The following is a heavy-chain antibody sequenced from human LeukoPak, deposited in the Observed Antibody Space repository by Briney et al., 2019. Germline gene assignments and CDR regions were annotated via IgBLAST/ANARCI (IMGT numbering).Heavy chain of an antibody. D-gene: IGHD4-17*01. J-gene: IGHJ4*02. V-gene: IGHV3-30*02. Sequence: GGSLRLSCAASGFTFSGYGMHSVRQGPGKGLEWVAFIRYDGITKFYIDSVKGRFAISRDNSKNTLSLQMNSLRTQDTAVYYCAALHTGTFVDYWGQGTLVSVSS. CDR3: AALHTGTFVDY. CDR1: GFTFSGYG. CDR2: IRYDGITK.